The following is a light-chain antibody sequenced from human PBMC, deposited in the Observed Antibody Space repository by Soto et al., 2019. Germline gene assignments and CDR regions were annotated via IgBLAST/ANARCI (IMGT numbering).Light chain of an antibody. CDR2: DAS. Sequence: DIQMTQSPSTLSASVGDRVTITCRASQSVSNWLAWYQQKPGKAPKLLFYDASSLGSGVPSRFSGSGSGTEFTLTISSLHPDDSATYSCQQYNSYPYTFGQGTKLEIK. CDR3: QQYNSYPYT. V-gene: IGKV1-5*01. J-gene: IGKJ2*01. CDR1: QSVSNW.